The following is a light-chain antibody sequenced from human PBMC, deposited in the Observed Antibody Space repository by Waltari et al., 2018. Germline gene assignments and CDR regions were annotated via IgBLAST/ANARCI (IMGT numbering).Light chain of an antibody. CDR3: QSYDTSLGVV. V-gene: IGLV1-40*01. CDR1: WSNSGAGYD. Sequence: QSVLTQPPSVSGAPGQRVTISCTGSWSNSGAGYDVHWYQQLPGKAPTLLLYGVNTRPPGGPDRFFGSKSGSSASLAIPGLQPEDEADYYCQSYDTSLGVVFGGGTKLTVL. CDR2: GVN. J-gene: IGLJ2*01.